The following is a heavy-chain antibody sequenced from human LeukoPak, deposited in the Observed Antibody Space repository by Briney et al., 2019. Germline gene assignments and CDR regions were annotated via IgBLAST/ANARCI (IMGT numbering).Heavy chain of an antibody. Sequence: KPGGSLRLSCAASGSSFSNAWMNWVRQAPGKGLEWVGRILSKTSGGTTDYATPVKGRFTISRDDSKNMLYLHMNSLQIEDTAVYYCADYYASGSYPPWGQGTLVTVSS. V-gene: IGHV3-15*07. CDR3: ADYYASGSYPP. D-gene: IGHD3-10*01. CDR2: ILSKTSGGTT. CDR1: GSSFSNAW. J-gene: IGHJ5*02.